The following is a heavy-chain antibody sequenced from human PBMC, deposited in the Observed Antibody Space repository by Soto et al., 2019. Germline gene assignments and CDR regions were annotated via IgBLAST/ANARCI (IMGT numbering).Heavy chain of an antibody. J-gene: IGHJ6*02. D-gene: IGHD6-6*01. Sequence: QVQLVQSGAEVKRSGSSVKVSCKASAGTFINYAISWVRQAPGQGLEWMGGIIPMFTITNYAQEFQGRVTITADDSASTAYMELSSLRSEDTAVYYCGHLQPSEITGRPGMDVWGHGTTVTVSS. CDR1: AGTFINYA. V-gene: IGHV1-69*01. CDR3: GHLQPSEITGRPGMDV. CDR2: IIPMFTIT.